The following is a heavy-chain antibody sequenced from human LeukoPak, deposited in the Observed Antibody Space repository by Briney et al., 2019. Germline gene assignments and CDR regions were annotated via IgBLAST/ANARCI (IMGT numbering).Heavy chain of an antibody. CDR1: GFTFNTAW. CDR3: TTDLRR. Sequence: GGSLRLSCAASGFTFNTAWMSWVRQAPGKGLEWVGRIRSKTDGGTTYYAAPVKGRFTISRDDSKNTQYLQMNSLKIEDTALYYCTTDLRRWGQGTLVTVSS. V-gene: IGHV3-15*01. J-gene: IGHJ1*01. CDR2: IRSKTDGGTT. D-gene: IGHD3-16*01.